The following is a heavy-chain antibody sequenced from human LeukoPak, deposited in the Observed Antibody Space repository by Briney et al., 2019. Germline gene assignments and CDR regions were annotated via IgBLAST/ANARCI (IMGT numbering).Heavy chain of an antibody. Sequence: SETLSLTCAVYGGSFSGYYWSWIRQPPGKGLEWIGEINHSGSTNYNPSLKSRVTISLDTSKNQFSLKLSSVTAADTAVYYCARQGYSSGWWTKNWFDPWGRGTLVTVFS. V-gene: IGHV4-34*01. J-gene: IGHJ5*02. CDR2: INHSGST. D-gene: IGHD5-18*01. CDR3: ARQGYSSGWWTKNWFDP. CDR1: GGSFSGYY.